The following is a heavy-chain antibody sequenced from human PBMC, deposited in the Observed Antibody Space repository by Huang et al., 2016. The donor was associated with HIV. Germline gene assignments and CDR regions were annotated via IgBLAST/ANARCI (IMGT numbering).Heavy chain of an antibody. CDR2: IIPIFGTA. J-gene: IGHJ4*02. CDR3: ARVESRRYYDSSGYYY. D-gene: IGHD3-22*01. Sequence: QVQLVQSGAEVKKPGSSVKVSCKASGGTFSSSAISWVRQARGQGLEWMGGIIPIFGTANYAQKFQGRVTITADESTSTAYMELGSLRSEDTAVYYCARVESRRYYDSSGYYYWGQGTLVTVSS. V-gene: IGHV1-69*01. CDR1: GGTFSSSA.